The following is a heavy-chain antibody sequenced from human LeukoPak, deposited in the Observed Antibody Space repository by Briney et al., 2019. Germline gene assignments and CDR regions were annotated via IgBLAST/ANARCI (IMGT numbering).Heavy chain of an antibody. D-gene: IGHD3-10*01. Sequence: ASVKVSCKASGYTFTGYYMHWVRQAPGQGLEWMGWINPNSGGTNYAQKFQGRVTMTRDTSTSTAYMELSRLRSDDTAVYYCARDYVTMVRGIDYWGQGTLVTVSS. V-gene: IGHV1-2*02. CDR3: ARDYVTMVRGIDY. CDR1: GYTFTGYY. J-gene: IGHJ4*02. CDR2: INPNSGGT.